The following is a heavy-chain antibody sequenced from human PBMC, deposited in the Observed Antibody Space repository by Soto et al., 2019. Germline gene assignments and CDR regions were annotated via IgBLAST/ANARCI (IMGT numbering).Heavy chain of an antibody. CDR3: AREDWRSIDY. J-gene: IGHJ4*02. V-gene: IGHV3-74*01. Sequence: SGGSLRLSCAASGFTFSRYWMNWVRQAPGKGLVSVSRITNDGSGRTYADSVKGRFTISRDNAKNTLYLQMNGLRDEDTAVYFCAREDWRSIDYWGQGTPVTVS. CDR1: GFTFSRYW. CDR2: ITNDGSGR. D-gene: IGHD3-9*01.